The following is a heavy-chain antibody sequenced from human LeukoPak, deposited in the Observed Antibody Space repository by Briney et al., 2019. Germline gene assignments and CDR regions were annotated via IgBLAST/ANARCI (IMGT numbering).Heavy chain of an antibody. D-gene: IGHD3-10*01. CDR3: ARPGWLGEFRYFDL. V-gene: IGHV4-4*02. J-gene: IGHJ2*01. CDR1: GGSISSFNW. CDR2: IYHDGSI. Sequence: SGTLSLTCDVSGGSISSFNWWSWVRPPPGKGLEWIGEIYHDGSINYNPSLESRVTMSVDKSKNQFSLKVTSVIAADTAVYFCARPGWLGEFRYFDLWGRGTLVTVSS.